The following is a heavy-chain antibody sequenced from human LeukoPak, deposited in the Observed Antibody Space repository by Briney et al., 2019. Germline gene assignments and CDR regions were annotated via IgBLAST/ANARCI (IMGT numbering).Heavy chain of an antibody. CDR1: GGSISSYY. Sequence: SETLSLTCTVSGGSISSYYWSWIRQPPGKGLEWIGYIYYSGSTNYNPSLKSRVTISVDTSKNQFSLRLSSVTAADTAVYYCARRNRYFDWLDYWGQGTPVTVSS. D-gene: IGHD3-9*01. J-gene: IGHJ4*02. CDR3: ARRNRYFDWLDY. CDR2: IYYSGST. V-gene: IGHV4-59*08.